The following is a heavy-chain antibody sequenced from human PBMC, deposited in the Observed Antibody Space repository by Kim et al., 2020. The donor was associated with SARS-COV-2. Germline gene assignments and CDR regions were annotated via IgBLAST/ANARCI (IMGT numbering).Heavy chain of an antibody. V-gene: IGHV4-39*01. CDR1: GGSISSSSYY. CDR2: IYYSGST. Sequence: SETLSLTCTVSGGSISSSSYYWGWIRQPPGKGLEWIGSIYYSGSTYYNPSLKSRVTISVDTSKNQFSLKLSSVTAADTAVYYCARHLRQLLWFGFDPWGQGTLVTVSS. J-gene: IGHJ5*02. D-gene: IGHD3-10*01. CDR3: ARHLRQLLWFGFDP.